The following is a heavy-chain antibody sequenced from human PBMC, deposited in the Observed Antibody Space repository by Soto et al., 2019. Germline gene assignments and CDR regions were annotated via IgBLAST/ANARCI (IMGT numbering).Heavy chain of an antibody. J-gene: IGHJ3*02. CDR2: ISGSGGST. CDR3: AKSLPDTKSPVWHDAFDI. D-gene: IGHD3-16*01. V-gene: IGHV3-23*01. CDR1: GFTFSSYA. Sequence: GGSLRLSCAASGFTFSSYAMSWVRQAPGKGLEWVSAISGSGGSTYYADSVKGRFTISRDNSKNTLYLQMTSLRAEDTAVYYCAKSLPDTKSPVWHDAFDIWGQGTMVTVSS.